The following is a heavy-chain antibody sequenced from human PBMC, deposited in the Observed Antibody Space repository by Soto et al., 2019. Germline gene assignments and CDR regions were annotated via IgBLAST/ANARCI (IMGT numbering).Heavy chain of an antibody. CDR1: GGSISSSSYY. V-gene: IGHV4-39*01. CDR2: IYYSGST. J-gene: IGHJ6*02. CDR3: ASGGSYYASAGLLLDV. D-gene: IGHD1-26*01. Sequence: QLQLQESGPGLVKPSETLSLTCTVSGGSISSSSYYWGWIRQPPGKGLEWIGSIYYSGSTYYNPSLKSRVTISEDTSKNQFSLKLSSVTAADTAVYYCASGGSYYASAGLLLDVWGQGTTVTVSS.